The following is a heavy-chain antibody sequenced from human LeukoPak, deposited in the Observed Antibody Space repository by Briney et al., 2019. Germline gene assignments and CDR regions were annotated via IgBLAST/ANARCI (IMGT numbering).Heavy chain of an antibody. V-gene: IGHV1-18*01. CDR1: GYTFTSYG. CDR2: ISAYNGNT. CDR3: ARVSYYYDSSGYSHFDY. D-gene: IGHD3-22*01. J-gene: IGHJ4*02. Sequence: VASVTVSCKASGYTFTSYGISWVRQAPGQGLEWMGWISAYNGNTNYAQKLQGRVTMTTDTSTSTAHMELRSLRSDDTAVYYCARVSYYYDSSGYSHFDYWGQGTLVTVSS.